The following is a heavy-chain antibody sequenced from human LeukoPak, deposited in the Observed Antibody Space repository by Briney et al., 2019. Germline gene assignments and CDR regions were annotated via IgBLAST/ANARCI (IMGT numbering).Heavy chain of an antibody. J-gene: IGHJ4*02. CDR3: ARDDKHYYDSSGYYKVDY. CDR1: GYTFTSYY. V-gene: IGHV1-46*01. D-gene: IGHD3-22*01. Sequence: ASVKVSCKASGYTFTSYYMHWVRQAPGQGLEWMGIINPSGGSTSYAQKFQGRVTMTRDTSTSTVYMELSSLRSDDTAVYYCARDDKHYYDSSGYYKVDYWGQGTLVTVSS. CDR2: INPSGGST.